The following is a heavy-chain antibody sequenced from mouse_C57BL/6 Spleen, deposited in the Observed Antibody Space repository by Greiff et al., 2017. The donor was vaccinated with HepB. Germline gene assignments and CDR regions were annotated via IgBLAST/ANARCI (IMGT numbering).Heavy chain of an antibody. Sequence: QVQLQQPGAELVKPGASVKMSCKASGYTFTSYWITWVKQRPGQGLEWIGDIYPGSGSTNYNEKFKSKATLTVDKSSSTAYMQLSSLTSEDSAVYYCARMGIYYGDYYAMDYWGQGTSVTVSS. CDR3: ARMGIYYGDYYAMDY. D-gene: IGHD1-1*02. CDR2: IYPGSGST. CDR1: GYTFTSYW. J-gene: IGHJ4*01. V-gene: IGHV1-55*01.